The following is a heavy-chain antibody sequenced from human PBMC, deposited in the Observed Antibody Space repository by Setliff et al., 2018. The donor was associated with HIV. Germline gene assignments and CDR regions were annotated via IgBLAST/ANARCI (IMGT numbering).Heavy chain of an antibody. CDR1: GGSIISGGYY. Sequence: SETLSLTCSVSGGSIISGGYYWSWIRQHPGKGLEWIGYIYYSGSTYYNPSLKSRVTISVDTSKNQFSLKLSSVTAADTAVYYCARQSDFWSGYYDGAFDIWGQGTMVTVSS. CDR3: ARQSDFWSGYYDGAFDI. D-gene: IGHD3-3*01. V-gene: IGHV4-39*01. CDR2: IYYSGST. J-gene: IGHJ3*02.